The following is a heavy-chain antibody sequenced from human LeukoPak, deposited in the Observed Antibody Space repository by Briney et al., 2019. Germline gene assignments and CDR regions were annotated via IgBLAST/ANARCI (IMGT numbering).Heavy chain of an antibody. CDR3: ASTTYSGPTLKGRRPFDY. J-gene: IGHJ4*02. CDR2: IYHSGST. D-gene: IGHD5-12*01. V-gene: IGHV4-38-2*01. Sequence: SETLSLTCAVSGYSISSGYYWGWIRQPPGKGLGWIGSIYHSGSTYYNPSLKSRVTISVDTSKNQFSLKLSSVIAADTAVYYCASTTYSGPTLKGRRPFDYWGQGTLVTVSS. CDR1: GYSISSGYY.